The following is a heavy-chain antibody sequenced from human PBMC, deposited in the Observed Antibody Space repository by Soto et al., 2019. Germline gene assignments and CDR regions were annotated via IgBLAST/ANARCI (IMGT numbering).Heavy chain of an antibody. J-gene: IGHJ4*02. Sequence: QVQLVESGGGVVQPGRSLRVSCSASGFTFSNFVVHWVRQGPGKGLEWVAIISYDGSQKHYADSVKGRFTISRDNSNKTLFLNMNSLRAEDTAVYYCAAMHYNFWSGSVDYWGQGIEVTVSS. CDR3: AAMHYNFWSGSVDY. D-gene: IGHD3-3*01. V-gene: IGHV3-30-3*01. CDR2: ISYDGSQK. CDR1: GFTFSNFV.